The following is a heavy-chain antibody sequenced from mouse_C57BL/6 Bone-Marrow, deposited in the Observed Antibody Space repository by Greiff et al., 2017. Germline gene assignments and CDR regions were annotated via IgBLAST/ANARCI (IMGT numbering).Heavy chain of an antibody. D-gene: IGHD4-1*02. Sequence: EVKLVESGGGLVQPGGSMKLSCVASGFTFSNYWMNWVRQSPEKGLEWVAQIRLKSDNYATNYAVSVKGRLTISRDDTKSSVYIQMNTLRAEDTGIYYCTGNWNGVRNYWGQGTTLTVSS. V-gene: IGHV6-3*01. CDR1: GFTFSNYW. J-gene: IGHJ2*01. CDR3: TGNWNGVRNY. CDR2: IRLKSDNYAT.